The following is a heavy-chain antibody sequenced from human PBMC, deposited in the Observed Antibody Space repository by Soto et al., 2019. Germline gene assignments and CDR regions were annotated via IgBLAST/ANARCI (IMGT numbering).Heavy chain of an antibody. V-gene: IGHV3-30*18. CDR3: AKDGLYYFFCSGYYDYYY. CDR2: ISYDGSNK. CDR1: GFTFSSYG. D-gene: IGHD3-3*01. J-gene: IGHJ6*01. Sequence: GESLRVSCAASGFTFSSYGMHWVRQAPGKGLEWVAVISYDGSNKYYADSVKGRFTISRDNSKNTLYLQMNSLRAEDTAVYYGAKDGLYYFFCSGYYDYYY.